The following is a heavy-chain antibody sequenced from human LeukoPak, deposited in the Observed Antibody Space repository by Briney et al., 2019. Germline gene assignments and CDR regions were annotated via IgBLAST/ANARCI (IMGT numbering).Heavy chain of an antibody. CDR1: GFTFSNAS. D-gene: IGHD3-3*01. CDR3: AKDCAWYDFWSGYYGDAFDI. Sequence: GGSLRLSCAASGFTFSNASMNWVRQAPGKGLEWVGRIKSKTDGGTTDYAAPVKGRFTISRDNSKNTLYLQMNSLRAEDTAVYYCAKDCAWYDFWSGYYGDAFDIWGQGAMVTVSS. J-gene: IGHJ3*02. CDR2: IKSKTDGGTT. V-gene: IGHV3-15*07.